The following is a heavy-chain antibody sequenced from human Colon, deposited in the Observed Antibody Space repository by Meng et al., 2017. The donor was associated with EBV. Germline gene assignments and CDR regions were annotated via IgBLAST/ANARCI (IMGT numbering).Heavy chain of an antibody. CDR1: GYTFTRYP. D-gene: IGHD6-19*01. CDR2: ISTNTGNP. Sequence: QGTLVQSGSVLKKPGASVKVSCKASGYTFTRYPMNWVRQAPGQGLEWMGWISTNTGNPTYAQGFTGRFVFSVDTSVSTAYLQISSLKAEDTAVYYCGTLKYTSGFYGPAYWGQGALVTVSS. J-gene: IGHJ4*02. CDR3: GTLKYTSGFYGPAY. V-gene: IGHV7-4-1*02.